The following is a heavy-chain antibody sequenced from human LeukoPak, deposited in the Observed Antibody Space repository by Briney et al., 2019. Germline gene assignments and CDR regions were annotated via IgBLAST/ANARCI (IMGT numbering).Heavy chain of an antibody. CDR2: IIPIFGTA. CDR3: AGVRGVILGRMGLDY. D-gene: IGHD3-10*01. V-gene: IGHV1-69*13. CDR1: GGTFSSYA. J-gene: IGHJ4*02. Sequence: SVKVSCKASGGTFSSYAISWVRQAPGQGLEWMGGIIPIFGTANYAQKFQGRVTITADESTSTAYMELSSLRSEDTAVYYCAGVRGVILGRMGLDYWGQGTLVTVSS.